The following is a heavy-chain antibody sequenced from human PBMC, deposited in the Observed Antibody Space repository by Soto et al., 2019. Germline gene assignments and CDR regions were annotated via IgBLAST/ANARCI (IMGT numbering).Heavy chain of an antibody. Sequence: QVQLVQSGAEVKKPGASVKVSCKASGYTFTSYAMHWVRQAPGQRLEWMGWINAGNGNTKYSQKFQGRVTITRDTSASTAYMELSSLRSEDTAVYYCASVDPRIGDVDNAFDIWGLGTMVTVSS. D-gene: IGHD4-17*01. CDR1: GYTFTSYA. CDR2: INAGNGNT. V-gene: IGHV1-3*01. J-gene: IGHJ3*02. CDR3: ASVDPRIGDVDNAFDI.